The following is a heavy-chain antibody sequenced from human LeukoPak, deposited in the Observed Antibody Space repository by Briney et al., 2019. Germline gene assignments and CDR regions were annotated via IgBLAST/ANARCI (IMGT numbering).Heavy chain of an antibody. CDR2: IKEDESEK. CDR3: ARGVYAFDI. V-gene: IGHV3-7*01. Sequence: PGGSLRLSCTVSGFTFSNYWMSWVRQAPGKGLEWVVNIKEDESEKYYVDSVKGRCTISRDNAKNSLYLQMNSLRAEDTAVYYCARGVYAFDIWGQGTMITVSS. J-gene: IGHJ3*02. CDR1: GFTFSNYW. D-gene: IGHD6-13*01.